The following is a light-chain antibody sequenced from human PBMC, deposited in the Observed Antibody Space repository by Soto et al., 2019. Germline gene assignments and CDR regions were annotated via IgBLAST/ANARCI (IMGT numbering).Light chain of an antibody. V-gene: IGKV1-39*01. Sequence: DVQMTQSPSSLSASVGDSLTLTCRASQTVTSYLNWYQQKPGKAPKLLIYAASTLQSGVPSRFSGSGSGTEFTLTISSLQSEDFAVYYCQQYNNWPRTFGQGTKVDIK. CDR2: AAS. CDR1: QTVTSY. J-gene: IGKJ1*01. CDR3: QQYNNWPRT.